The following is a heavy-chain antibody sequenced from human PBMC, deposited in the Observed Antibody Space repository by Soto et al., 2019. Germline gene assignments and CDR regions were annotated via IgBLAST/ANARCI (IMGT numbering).Heavy chain of an antibody. J-gene: IGHJ4*02. CDR1: GDSISSYY. Sequence: PSETLSLTCAVSGDSISSYYWSWIRQPPGKGLEGSGYIYYSGSTNYNTSLKRRVTISVDKSKNQFSLKPSSVTAADTAVYYCARGVRWQYVYYDSSGYYLPYWGQGTLVTVSS. CDR3: ARGVRWQYVYYDSSGYYLPY. D-gene: IGHD3-22*01. CDR2: IYYSGST. V-gene: IGHV4-59*01.